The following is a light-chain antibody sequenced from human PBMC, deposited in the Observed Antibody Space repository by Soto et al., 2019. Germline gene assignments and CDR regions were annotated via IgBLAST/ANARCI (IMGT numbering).Light chain of an antibody. Sequence: DIQMTQSPSSLSASVGDRVTITCRASQSISSYLNWYQQKPGKAPKLLIYAASSLQSGVPSRFSGSGSGTDFTLTISSLQPDDFATYYCQQYNIYSLTFGQGTKVDVK. CDR1: QSISSY. CDR2: AAS. J-gene: IGKJ1*01. CDR3: QQYNIYSLT. V-gene: IGKV1-39*01.